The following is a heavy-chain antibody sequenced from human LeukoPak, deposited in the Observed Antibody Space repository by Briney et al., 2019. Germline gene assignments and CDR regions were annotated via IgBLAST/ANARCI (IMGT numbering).Heavy chain of an antibody. J-gene: IGHJ4*02. Sequence: GESLRLSCAASGFTFSSYGMHWVRQAPGKGLEWVAFIRYDGSNKYYADSVKGRFTISRDNSKNTLYLQMNSLRAEDTAVYYCAKDYCSSTSCRYFDYWGQGTLVTVSS. CDR2: IRYDGSNK. CDR3: AKDYCSSTSCRYFDY. CDR1: GFTFSSYG. D-gene: IGHD2-2*01. V-gene: IGHV3-30*02.